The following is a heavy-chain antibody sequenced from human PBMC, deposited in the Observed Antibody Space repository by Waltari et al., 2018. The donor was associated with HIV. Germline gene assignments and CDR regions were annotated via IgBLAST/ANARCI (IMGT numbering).Heavy chain of an antibody. J-gene: IGHJ2*01. V-gene: IGHV2-5*01. CDR2: IYWNDDK. Sequence: QITLKESGPTLVKPTQTLTLTCTFSGFSLSTSGVGVGWIRQPPGKALEWLALIYWNDDKRYSPALKSRLTITKDTSKNQLGLTMTNMDPVDTATYYCAHSRVEYVWGSYRRFYFDLWGRGTLVTVSS. CDR1: GFSLSTSGVG. CDR3: AHSRVEYVWGSYRRFYFDL. D-gene: IGHD3-16*02.